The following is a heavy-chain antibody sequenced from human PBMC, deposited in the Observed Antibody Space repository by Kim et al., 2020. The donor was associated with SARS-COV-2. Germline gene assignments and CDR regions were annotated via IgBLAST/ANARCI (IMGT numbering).Heavy chain of an antibody. CDR3: ARSVVALGYVMDV. D-gene: IGHD2-15*01. CDR1: AFSVSSGGYY. CDR2: INYSGTT. Sequence: SETLSLTCTVAAFSVSSGGYYWSWIRQSPGKGLEWIGYINYSGTTNYNPSVKSRFTISVDTSRNQFSLQLSSVSAADTGVYYCARSVVALGYVMDVWGQGTTVTVSS. V-gene: IGHV4-61*08. J-gene: IGHJ6*02.